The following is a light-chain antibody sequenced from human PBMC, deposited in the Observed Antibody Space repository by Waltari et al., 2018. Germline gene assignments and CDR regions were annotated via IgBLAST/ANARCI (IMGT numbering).Light chain of an antibody. CDR3: STWDDRLTGVV. Sequence: QSVLAQPPSASGTPGQRITISCSGSNSNIGSNTVNWYQQFPGTAPRLLIYSNNQRPSGAPDRFSASKSGSAAALAISGLHSEDEADYYCSTWDDRLTGVVFGGGTKVTVL. CDR2: SNN. J-gene: IGLJ2*01. CDR1: NSNIGSNT. V-gene: IGLV1-44*01.